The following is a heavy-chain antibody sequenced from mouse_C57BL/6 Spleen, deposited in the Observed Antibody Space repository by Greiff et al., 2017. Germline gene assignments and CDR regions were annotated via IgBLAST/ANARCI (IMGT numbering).Heavy chain of an antibody. CDR2: IDPSDSET. D-gene: IGHD1-1*01. Sequence: QVQLQQPGAELVRPGSSVKLSCKASGYTFTSYWMHWVKQRPIQGLEWIGNIDPSDSETHYNQKFKDKATLTVDKSSSTAYMQLSGLTSEDSAVYYCARGDYYGSSYDYAMDYWGQGTSVTVSS. CDR3: ARGDYYGSSYDYAMDY. CDR1: GYTFTSYW. V-gene: IGHV1-52*01. J-gene: IGHJ4*01.